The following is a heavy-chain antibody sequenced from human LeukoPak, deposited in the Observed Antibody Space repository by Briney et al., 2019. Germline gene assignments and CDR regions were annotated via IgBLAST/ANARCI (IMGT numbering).Heavy chain of an antibody. CDR2: ISAYNGNT. Sequence: SGYTFTSYGISWVRQAPGQGLEWMGWISAYNGNTNYAQKLQGRITMTTDTSTNTAYMELRSLRSDDTAVYYCARDLGVAVAGLGGYWGQGTLVTVSS. CDR1: GYTFTSYG. CDR3: ARDLGVAVAGLGGY. V-gene: IGHV1-18*04. J-gene: IGHJ4*02. D-gene: IGHD6-19*01.